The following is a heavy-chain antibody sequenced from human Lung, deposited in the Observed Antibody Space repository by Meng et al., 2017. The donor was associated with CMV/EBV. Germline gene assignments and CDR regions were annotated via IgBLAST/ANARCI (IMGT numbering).Heavy chain of an antibody. CDR1: GHPITTYY. J-gene: IGHJ6*02. V-gene: IGHV4-59*01. D-gene: IGHD2-2*01. CDR3: ARDRAAIGYYYYVMDV. CDR2: IYYSGST. Sequence: SETLSLXCTVSGHPITTYYWSWIRQPPGKGLEWIGYIYYSGSTNYNPPLRSRVSISVDTSKNQFSLELSSVTAADTAIYYCARDRAAIGYYYYVMDVWGHGXTVTVSS.